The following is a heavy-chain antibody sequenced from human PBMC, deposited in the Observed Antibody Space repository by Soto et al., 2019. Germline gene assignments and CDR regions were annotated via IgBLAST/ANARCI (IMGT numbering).Heavy chain of an antibody. CDR1: GYSFTSYW. CDR2: IYPGDSDT. V-gene: IGHV5-51*01. CDR3: ARLQYSYYYYMDV. D-gene: IGHD4-4*01. Sequence: PGESLKISCKGSGYSFTSYWIGWVRQMPVKGLEWMGIIYPGDSDTRYSPSFQGQVTISADKSISTAYLQWSSLKASDTAMCYCARLQYSYYYYMDVWGKGTTVTVSS. J-gene: IGHJ6*03.